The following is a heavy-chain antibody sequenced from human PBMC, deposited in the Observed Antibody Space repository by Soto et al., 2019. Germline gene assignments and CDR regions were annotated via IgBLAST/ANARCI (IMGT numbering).Heavy chain of an antibody. Sequence: ASVKVSCKASGYTFTGYYMHWVRQAPGQGLEWMGWINPNSGGTNYAQKFQGWVTMTRDTSISTAYMELSRLRSDDTAVYYCARAGGKDYVWGSYRQGDNWFDPWGQGTLVTVSS. D-gene: IGHD3-16*02. V-gene: IGHV1-2*04. CDR2: INPNSGGT. CDR1: GYTFTGYY. CDR3: ARAGGKDYVWGSYRQGDNWFDP. J-gene: IGHJ5*02.